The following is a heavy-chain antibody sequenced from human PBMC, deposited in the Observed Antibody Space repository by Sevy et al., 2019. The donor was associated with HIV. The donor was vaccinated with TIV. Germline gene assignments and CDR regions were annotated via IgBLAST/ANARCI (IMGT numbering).Heavy chain of an antibody. CDR3: TRSVWGTYGMDV. V-gene: IGHV4-59*01. CDR1: GGSISSYY. CDR2: IYYSGST. J-gene: IGHJ6*02. D-gene: IGHD3-16*01. Sequence: SETLSLTCTVSGGSISSYYWSWIRQPPGKGLEWLGYIYYSGSTNYNPSLKSRVTISVDTSKNQFSLKLSSVTAADTVVYYCTRSVWGTYGMDVWGQGTTVTVSS.